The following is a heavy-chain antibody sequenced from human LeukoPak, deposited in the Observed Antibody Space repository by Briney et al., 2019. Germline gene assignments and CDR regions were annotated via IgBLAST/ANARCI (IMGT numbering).Heavy chain of an antibody. CDR1: GFTFSSYA. CDR3: TQTLYSAYGFWGDY. J-gene: IGHJ4*02. CDR2: ISGSGGST. D-gene: IGHD5-12*01. Sequence: GGSLRLSCAASGFTFSSYAMSWVRQAPGKGLEWVSAISGSGGSTYYADSVKGRFTTSRDNSKNTLYLQMNSLRAEDTAVYYCTQTLYSAYGFWGDYWGQGTLVTVSS. V-gene: IGHV3-23*01.